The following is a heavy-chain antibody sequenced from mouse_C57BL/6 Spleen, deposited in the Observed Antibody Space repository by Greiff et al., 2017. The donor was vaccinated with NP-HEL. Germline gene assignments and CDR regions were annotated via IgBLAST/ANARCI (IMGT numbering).Heavy chain of an antibody. CDR2: IDPSDSYT. V-gene: IGHV1-69*01. CDR1: GYTFTSYW. CDR3: ASVTTVPRAMDY. Sequence: QVQLQQPGAELVMPGASVKLSCKASGYTFTSYWMHWVKQRPGQGLEWIGEIDPSDSYTNYNQKFKGKSTLTVDKSSSTAYMQLSSLTSEDSAVYYCASVTTVPRAMDYWGQGTSVTFSS. D-gene: IGHD1-1*01. J-gene: IGHJ4*01.